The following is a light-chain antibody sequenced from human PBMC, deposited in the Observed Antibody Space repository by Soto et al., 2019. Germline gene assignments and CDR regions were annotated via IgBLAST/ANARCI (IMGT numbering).Light chain of an antibody. V-gene: IGKV3-15*01. CDR1: QSVSSN. Sequence: EIVMTQSPATLSVSPGERATLSCRASQSVSSNLAWYQQKPGQDPRLLIYGASTRATGIPARFRGSGSGTDFTLTISSLQSEEFAGYYCQQYNNWLITFGQGTRLEMK. J-gene: IGKJ5*01. CDR2: GAS. CDR3: QQYNNWLIT.